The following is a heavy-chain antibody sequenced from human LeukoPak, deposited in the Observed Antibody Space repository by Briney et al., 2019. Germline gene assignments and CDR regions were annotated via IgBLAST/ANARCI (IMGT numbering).Heavy chain of an antibody. CDR1: GYTFTSYD. Sequence: ASVKVSCKASGYTFTSYDINWVRQATGQGLEWMGGFDPEDGETIYAQKFQGRVTMTEDTSTDTAYMELSSLRSEDTAVYYCATSVAGTTFFDYWGQGTLVTVSS. CDR2: FDPEDGET. D-gene: IGHD6-19*01. CDR3: ATSVAGTTFFDY. J-gene: IGHJ4*02. V-gene: IGHV1-24*01.